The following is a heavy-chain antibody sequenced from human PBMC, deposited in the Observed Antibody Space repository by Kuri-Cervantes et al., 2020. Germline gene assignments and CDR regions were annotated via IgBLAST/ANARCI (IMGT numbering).Heavy chain of an antibody. CDR2: ISYDGSNK. V-gene: IGHV3-30-3*01. Sequence: GESLKISCAVSGFTFSSYAMHWVRQAPGKGLEWVAVISYDGSNKYYADSVKGRFTISRDNSKNTLYLQMNSLRAEDTAVYYCARSYGDYDYYYYYMDVWGKGTTITVSS. D-gene: IGHD4-17*01. J-gene: IGHJ6*03. CDR3: ARSYGDYDYYYYYMDV. CDR1: GFTFSSYA.